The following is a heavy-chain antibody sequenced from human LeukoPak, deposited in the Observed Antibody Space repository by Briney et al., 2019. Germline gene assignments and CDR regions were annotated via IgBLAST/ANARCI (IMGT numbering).Heavy chain of an antibody. D-gene: IGHD3-16*01. CDR2: ISAYNGNT. V-gene: IGHV1-18*01. J-gene: IGHJ4*02. CDR1: GYTFTSYG. CDR3: ARDRLLGSKQAGGGH. Sequence: ASVKVSCKASGYTFTSYGISWVRQAPGQGLEWMGWISAYNGNTNYAQKFQGRVTMTRDTSISTAYMELSRLRSDDTAVYYCARDRLLGSKQAGGGHWGQGTLVTVSS.